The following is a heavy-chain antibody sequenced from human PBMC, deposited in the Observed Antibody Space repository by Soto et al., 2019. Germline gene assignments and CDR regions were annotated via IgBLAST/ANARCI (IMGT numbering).Heavy chain of an antibody. V-gene: IGHV4-61*01. J-gene: IGHJ4*02. CDR2: FYYSWIT. D-gene: IGHD1-26*01. CDR3: AREDMSGTYYFDS. CDR1: GGSVSSQTHF. Sequence: SETLSLTCSVSGGSVSSQTHFWSWIRQAPGKGLEWIGYFYYSWITNSNPSLKSRVTISADTSHNQIFLSLTSVTAADTAVYYCAREDMSGTYYFDSWGQGTLVTVSS.